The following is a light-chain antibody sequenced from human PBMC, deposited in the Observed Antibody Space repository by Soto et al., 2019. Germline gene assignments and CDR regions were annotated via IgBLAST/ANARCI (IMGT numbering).Light chain of an antibody. Sequence: QSALTQPASVSGSPGQSITVSCTGTSSDVGGYNYVSWYQQHPGRAPKLMIFEVSNRPSGVSTRFSGSKSGNTASLTISGLQAEDEADYYCCSYTSTRTLVFGAGTKLTVL. CDR2: EVS. J-gene: IGLJ1*01. V-gene: IGLV2-14*01. CDR3: CSYTSTRTLV. CDR1: SSDVGGYNY.